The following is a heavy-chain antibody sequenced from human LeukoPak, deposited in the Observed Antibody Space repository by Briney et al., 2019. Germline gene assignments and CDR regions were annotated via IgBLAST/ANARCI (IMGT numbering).Heavy chain of an antibody. J-gene: IGHJ4*02. CDR1: GGSFSGYY. D-gene: IGHD3-9*01. CDR3: ARGYYDISVDPPTIDY. V-gene: IGHV4-34*01. Sequence: ASETLSLTCAVYGGSFSGYYWSWIRQPPGKGLEWIGEINHSGSTNYNPSLKSRVTISVDTSKNQFSLKLSSVTAADTAVYYCARGYYDISVDPPTIDYWGQGTLVTVSS. CDR2: INHSGST.